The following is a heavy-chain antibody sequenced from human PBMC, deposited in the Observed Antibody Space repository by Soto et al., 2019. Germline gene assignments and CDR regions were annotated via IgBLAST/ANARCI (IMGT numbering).Heavy chain of an antibody. Sequence: GGSLRLSCAASGFTFSSYAMHWVRQAPGKGLEWVAVISYDGSNKYYADSVKGRFTISRDNSKNTLYLQMNSLRAEDTAVYYCARENYDFWSGYYNWFDPWGQGTLVTVSS. J-gene: IGHJ5*02. CDR3: ARENYDFWSGYYNWFDP. V-gene: IGHV3-30-3*01. CDR2: ISYDGSNK. CDR1: GFTFSSYA. D-gene: IGHD3-3*01.